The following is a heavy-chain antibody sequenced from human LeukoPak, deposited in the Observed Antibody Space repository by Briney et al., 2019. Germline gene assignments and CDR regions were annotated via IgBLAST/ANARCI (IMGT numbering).Heavy chain of an antibody. CDR2: ISWNSGSI. CDR3: AKLVDTASDFDY. V-gene: IGHV3-9*01. Sequence: GGSLRLSCAASGFSFDDYAMHWVRQPPGKGLEWVSGISWNSGSIDYADSVKGRFTISRDNAKNSLYLQMNSLRAEDTALYYCAKLVDTASDFDYWGQGTLVTVSP. D-gene: IGHD5-18*01. J-gene: IGHJ4*02. CDR1: GFSFDDYA.